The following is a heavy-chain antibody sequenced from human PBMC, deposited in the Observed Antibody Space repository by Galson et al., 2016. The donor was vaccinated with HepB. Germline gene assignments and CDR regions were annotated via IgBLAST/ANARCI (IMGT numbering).Heavy chain of an antibody. CDR1: GYTFSSYG. V-gene: IGHV1-18*01. CDR3: ARDRHCSVGSCWDAHVI. CDR2: ISANNGNT. D-gene: IGHD2-15*01. J-gene: IGHJ3*02. Sequence: SVKVSCKASGYTFSSYGISWVRQAPGQGLEWMGWISANNGNTRYAQKFQGRLIMTTDTSTSMAYMDLRSLRSDDTAVYYCARDRHCSVGSCWDAHVIWGQGTFVTVSS.